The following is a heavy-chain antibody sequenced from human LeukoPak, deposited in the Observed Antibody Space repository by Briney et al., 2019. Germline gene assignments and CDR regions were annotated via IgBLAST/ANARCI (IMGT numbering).Heavy chain of an antibody. CDR1: GFTFSSYS. CDR3: ARGTTGIAVAEFDY. Sequence: GGSLRLSCAASGFTFSSYSMNWVRQAPGKGLEWVSSISSSSSYLYYADSVKGRFTISRDNAKNSLYLQMNSLRAEDTAVYYCARGTTGIAVAEFDYWGQGTLVTVSS. D-gene: IGHD6-19*01. J-gene: IGHJ4*02. CDR2: ISSSSSYL. V-gene: IGHV3-21*01.